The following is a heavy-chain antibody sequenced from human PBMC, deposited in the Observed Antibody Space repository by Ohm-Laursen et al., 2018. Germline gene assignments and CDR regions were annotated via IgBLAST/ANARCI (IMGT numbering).Heavy chain of an antibody. Sequence: SLRLSCTASGFTFSSYEMNWVRQAPGKGLEWVSYISSSGSTIYYADSVKGRFTISRDNAKNSLYLQMNSLRAEDTAVYYCASGDFWSGYEPDDAFDIWGQGTMVTVSS. CDR2: ISSSGSTI. CDR1: GFTFSSYE. CDR3: ASGDFWSGYEPDDAFDI. V-gene: IGHV3-48*03. D-gene: IGHD3-3*01. J-gene: IGHJ3*02.